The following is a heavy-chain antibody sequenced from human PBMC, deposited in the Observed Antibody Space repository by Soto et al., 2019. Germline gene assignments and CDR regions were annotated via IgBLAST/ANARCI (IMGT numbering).Heavy chain of an antibody. D-gene: IGHD5-18*01. Sequence: VHLLESGGGLVQPGGSLRLSCAASGFTFSNYAMSWVRQAPGKGLEWVSAISNSGGSTYYADSVKGRFTISRDNSRSTLYLQMNSLRAEDTAVYFCAKRDTAVGYGMDVWGQGTTVIVSS. CDR2: ISNSGGST. J-gene: IGHJ6*02. CDR3: AKRDTAVGYGMDV. V-gene: IGHV3-23*01. CDR1: GFTFSNYA.